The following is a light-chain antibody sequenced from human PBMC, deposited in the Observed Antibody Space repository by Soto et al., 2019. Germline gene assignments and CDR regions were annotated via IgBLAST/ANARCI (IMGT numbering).Light chain of an antibody. CDR1: QSVSSN. V-gene: IGKV3-15*01. Sequence: IVMTQSPATLSVSPGESAILSCRVSQSVSSNLAWYQQKPGQAPRLLIYGASTRATGIPARFSGSGSGTEFTLTIGSLQSEDFAVYYCQQYNNWPMYTFGQGTKVDIK. J-gene: IGKJ2*01. CDR3: QQYNNWPMYT. CDR2: GAS.